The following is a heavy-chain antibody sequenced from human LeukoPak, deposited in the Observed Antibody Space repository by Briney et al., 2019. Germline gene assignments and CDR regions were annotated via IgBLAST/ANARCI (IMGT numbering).Heavy chain of an antibody. CDR2: IYTSGST. D-gene: IGHD4-17*01. CDR1: GGSFSIYY. CDR3: ARGPTTVTRAFDY. Sequence: SETLSLTCTVSGGSFSIYYWSWIRQPAGKGLEWIGRIYTSGSTNYNPSLKSRVTMSVDASKNQFSLKLSSVTAADTAVYYCARGPTTVTRAFDYWGQGTLVTVSS. J-gene: IGHJ4*02. V-gene: IGHV4-4*07.